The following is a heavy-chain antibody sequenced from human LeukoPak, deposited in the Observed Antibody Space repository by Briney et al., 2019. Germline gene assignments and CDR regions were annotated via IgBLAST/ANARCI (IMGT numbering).Heavy chain of an antibody. V-gene: IGHV3-33*06. J-gene: IGHJ4*02. CDR1: GFSFSSYG. Sequence: PGGSLRLSCAASGFSFSSYGMHWVRQAPGKGLEWVAVIWYDGNNKDYADSVKGRFTISRDNSKNTLYLQMNSLRAEDTAVYYCTKDSYGDYDKRGINYFHYWGQGTLVTVSS. CDR2: IWYDGNNK. CDR3: TKDSYGDYDKRGINYFHY. D-gene: IGHD4-17*01.